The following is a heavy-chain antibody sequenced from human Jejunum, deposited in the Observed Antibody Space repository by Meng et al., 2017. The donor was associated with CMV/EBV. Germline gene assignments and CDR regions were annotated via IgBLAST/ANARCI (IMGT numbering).Heavy chain of an antibody. CDR3: AATYYYESYFDY. D-gene: IGHD3-22*01. CDR1: GASITDFY. Sequence: QVQLQESGPGLVKPSETLSLTCTVSGASITDFYWSWIRQFPGKGLEWIGYMYDIRTTRYDPSLKSRVIISADTSKNQFSLKLTSVTTADTAVYYCAATYYYESYFDYWGQGILVTVSS. J-gene: IGHJ4*02. CDR2: MYDIRTT. V-gene: IGHV4-59*01.